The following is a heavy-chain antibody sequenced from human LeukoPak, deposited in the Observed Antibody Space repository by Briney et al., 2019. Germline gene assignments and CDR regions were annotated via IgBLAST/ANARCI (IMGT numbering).Heavy chain of an antibody. V-gene: IGHV3-23*01. D-gene: IGHD3-16*01. CDR2: ISGSGGST. CDR3: ATRRFPSWFDP. Sequence: GGSLTLSCAASGFTFSSYAMSWVRQAPGKGLEWVSAISGSGGSTYYADSVKGRFTISRDNSKNTLYLQMNSLRAEDTAVYYCATRRFPSWFDPWGQGTLVTVSS. J-gene: IGHJ5*02. CDR1: GFTFSSYA.